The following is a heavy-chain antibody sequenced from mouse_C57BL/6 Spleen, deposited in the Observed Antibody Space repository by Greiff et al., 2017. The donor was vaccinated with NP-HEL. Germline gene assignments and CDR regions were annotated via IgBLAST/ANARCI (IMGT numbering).Heavy chain of an antibody. J-gene: IGHJ4*01. D-gene: IGHD2-5*01. CDR1: GYTFTSYW. CDR3: ATPLYSNYYYYAMDY. CDR2: IDPNSGGT. V-gene: IGHV1-72*01. Sequence: QVHVKQPGAELVKPGASVKLSCKASGYTFTSYWMHWVKQRPGRGLEWIGRIDPNSGGTKYNEKFKSKATLTVDKPSSTAYMQLSSLTSEDSAVYYCATPLYSNYYYYAMDYWGQGTSVTVSS.